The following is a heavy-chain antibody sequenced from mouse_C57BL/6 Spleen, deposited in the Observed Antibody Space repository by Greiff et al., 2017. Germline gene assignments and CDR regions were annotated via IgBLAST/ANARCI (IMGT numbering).Heavy chain of an antibody. CDR2: INPGSGGT. CDR3: ASGGGSTSFAD. CDR1: GYAFTNYL. D-gene: IGHD6-1*01. Sequence: QVQLQQSGAELVRPGTSVKVSCKASGYAFTNYLIEWVKQRPGQGLEWIGVINPGSGGTNYNEKFKGKATLTADKSSSTAYMQLSSLTSEDSAVYFCASGGGSTSFADWGQGTLVTVSA. V-gene: IGHV1-54*01. J-gene: IGHJ3*01.